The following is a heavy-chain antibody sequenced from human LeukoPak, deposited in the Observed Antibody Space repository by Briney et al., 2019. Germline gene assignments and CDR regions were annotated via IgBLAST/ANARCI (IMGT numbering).Heavy chain of an antibody. Sequence: PSETLSLTCTVSGYSISSGYYWGWIRQPPGKGLEWIGSIYHSGSTYYNPSLKSRVTISVDTSKNQFSLKLSSVTAADTAVYYCARDRRYEDFDYWGQGTLVTVSS. CDR3: ARDRRYEDFDY. CDR2: IYHSGST. D-gene: IGHD1-14*01. J-gene: IGHJ4*02. V-gene: IGHV4-38-2*02. CDR1: GYSISSGYY.